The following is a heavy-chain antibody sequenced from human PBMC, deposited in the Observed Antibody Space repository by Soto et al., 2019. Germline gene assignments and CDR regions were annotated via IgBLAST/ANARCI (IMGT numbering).Heavy chain of an antibody. Sequence: SLPHSVPCSVADGKSGDLGCSWIMKHKGKGLEWIGYIFHSGSTTYNPSLKSRVTMSVDTSKNQFSLNLSSVTAADTAVYYCARVDYDFGSGSSPSNYGMDVWGKGPTVT. D-gene: IGHD3-3*01. CDR2: IFHSGST. J-gene: IGHJ6*04. CDR1: DGKSGDLG. CDR3: ARVDYDFGSGSSPSNYGMDV. V-gene: IGHV4-59*11.